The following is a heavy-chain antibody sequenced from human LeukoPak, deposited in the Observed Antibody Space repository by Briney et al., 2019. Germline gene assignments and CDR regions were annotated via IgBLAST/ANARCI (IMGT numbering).Heavy chain of an antibody. CDR1: GGSISSYY. Sequence: SETLSLTCTVSGGSISSYYWSWIRQPAGKGLEWIGRIYTSGSTNYNPSLTSRATMSVDTSKNQFSLKLSSVTAADTAVYYCARDLGVGATPASDYYFDYWGQGTLVTVSS. J-gene: IGHJ4*02. V-gene: IGHV4-4*07. CDR3: ARDLGVGATPASDYYFDY. D-gene: IGHD1-26*01. CDR2: IYTSGST.